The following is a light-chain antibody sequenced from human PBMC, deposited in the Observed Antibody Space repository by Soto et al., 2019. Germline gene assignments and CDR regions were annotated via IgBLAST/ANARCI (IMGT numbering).Light chain of an antibody. CDR2: DVI. Sequence: QSALTQPASVSGSPGQSITISCTGTSSDVGGYNYVSWYQQHPGKAPKLMIYDVINRPSGVSNRFSGSKSGNSASLTISGLQAEDEADYYCSSYTSSSTYVVFSGGTKVTVL. V-gene: IGLV2-14*03. CDR1: SSDVGGYNY. J-gene: IGLJ2*01. CDR3: SSYTSSSTYVV.